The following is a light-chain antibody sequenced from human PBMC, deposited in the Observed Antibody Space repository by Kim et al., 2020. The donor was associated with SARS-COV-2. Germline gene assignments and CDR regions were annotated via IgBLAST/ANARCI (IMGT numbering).Light chain of an antibody. CDR2: LGT. CDR3: MEVLQPPCT. V-gene: IGKV2-28*01. CDR1: RQLLLRSKCYY. Sequence: AAVSCCCCRQLLLRSKCYYLVYWLLQPPQQSPQLLFFLGTQRACGAPERFSGSGCGAVFTLNISVVDADVVVVYYCMEVLQPPCTFGRGTKVDIK. J-gene: IGKJ4*01.